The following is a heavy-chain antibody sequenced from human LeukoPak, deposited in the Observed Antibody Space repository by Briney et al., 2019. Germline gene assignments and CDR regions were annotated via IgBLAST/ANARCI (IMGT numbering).Heavy chain of an antibody. J-gene: IGHJ4*02. CDR3: ARAYYDSSGSSFDY. Sequence: GGSLRLSCAASGFTFSSYSMNWVRQAPGKGLEWVSSISSSYRSIYYADSVKGRFTISRDNAKNSLYLQMNSLRAEDSAVYYCARAYYDSSGSSFDYWGQGTLVTVSS. CDR2: ISSSYRSI. CDR1: GFTFSSYS. D-gene: IGHD3-22*01. V-gene: IGHV3-48*01.